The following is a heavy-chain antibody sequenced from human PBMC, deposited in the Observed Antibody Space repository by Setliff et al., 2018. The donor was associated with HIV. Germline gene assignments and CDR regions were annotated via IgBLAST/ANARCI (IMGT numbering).Heavy chain of an antibody. CDR1: GFTFSSYS. J-gene: IGHJ2*01. D-gene: IGHD2-15*01. Sequence: GGSLRLSCAASGFTFSSYSMNWVRQAPGKGLEWVSSISSGGSYIYYADSVKGRFTISRDNAKNSLYLRMNSLIAEDTAVYYCAKPPHPVVTSDYWYFDLWGRGTLVTVSS. CDR3: AKPPHPVVTSDYWYFDL. V-gene: IGHV3-21*01. CDR2: ISSGGSYI.